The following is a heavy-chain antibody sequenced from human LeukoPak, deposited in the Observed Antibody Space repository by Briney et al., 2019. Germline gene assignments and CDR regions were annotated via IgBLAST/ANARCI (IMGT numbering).Heavy chain of an antibody. Sequence: GASVKVSCKASGYTFTGYYMHWVRQAPGQGLEWMGRINPNSGGTNYAQKFQGRVTMTRDTSISTAYMELSRLRSDDTAVYYCARDQSYYDSSGPIDYWGQGTLVTVSS. CDR3: ARDQSYYDSSGPIDY. V-gene: IGHV1-2*06. J-gene: IGHJ4*02. D-gene: IGHD3-22*01. CDR2: INPNSGGT. CDR1: GYTFTGYY.